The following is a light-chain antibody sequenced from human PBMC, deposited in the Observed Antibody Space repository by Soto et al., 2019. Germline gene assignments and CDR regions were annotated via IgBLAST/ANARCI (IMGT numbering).Light chain of an antibody. J-gene: IGLJ1*01. CDR1: SSDVGAYNY. V-gene: IGLV2-14*01. Sequence: QSVLTQPASVSGSPGQSITISCTGTSSDVGAYNYDSWYQQYPGEAPKVIIYDVSHRPAGVSNRFSGSKSGNTASLTISGLQTQDEADYYCGSYTSATTCVFGTGTKVTVL. CDR2: DVS. CDR3: GSYTSATTCV.